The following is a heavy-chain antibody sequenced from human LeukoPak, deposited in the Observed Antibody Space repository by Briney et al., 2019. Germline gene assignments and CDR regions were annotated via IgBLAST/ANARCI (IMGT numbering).Heavy chain of an antibody. V-gene: IGHV3-53*01. Sequence: GGSLRLSCAAAGFTVSSTFMSWVRQAPGKGLEWVSILFSGGAAYYPDSGKGQFTLSRDDSKNTLFLQMDSLTAEDTAVYYCARGDYGSGQYFDYWGQGTLVTVSS. J-gene: IGHJ4*02. CDR1: GFTVSSTF. D-gene: IGHD3-10*01. CDR3: ARGDYGSGQYFDY. CDR2: LFSGGAA.